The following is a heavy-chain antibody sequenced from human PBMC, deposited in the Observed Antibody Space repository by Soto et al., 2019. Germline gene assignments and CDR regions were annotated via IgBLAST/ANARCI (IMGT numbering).Heavy chain of an antibody. Sequence: SCKASGYTLTNYGVTWVRQAPGQGLEWMGWISAYTDNPNYAQKFQGRVTMTIDTSTTTAYMDLRSLTSDDTAVYYCARVIPGAEAWFGPWGQGTLVTVSS. D-gene: IGHD2-2*01. CDR1: GYTLTNYG. J-gene: IGHJ5*02. CDR3: ARVIPGAEAWFGP. V-gene: IGHV1-18*01. CDR2: ISAYTDNP.